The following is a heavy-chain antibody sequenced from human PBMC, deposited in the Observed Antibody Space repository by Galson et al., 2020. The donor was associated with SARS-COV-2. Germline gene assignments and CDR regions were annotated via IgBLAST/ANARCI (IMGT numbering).Heavy chain of an antibody. CDR1: GYTFTSYG. V-gene: IGHV1-18*01. CDR3: ARVGAVVVVAATPDY. J-gene: IGHJ4*02. Sequence: ASVKVSCKASGYTFTSYGISWVRQAPGQGLEWMGWISAYNGNTNYAQKLQGRVTMTTDTSTSTAYMELRSLRSDDTAVYYCARVGAVVVVAATPDYWGQGTLVTVSS. CDR2: ISAYNGNT. D-gene: IGHD2-15*01.